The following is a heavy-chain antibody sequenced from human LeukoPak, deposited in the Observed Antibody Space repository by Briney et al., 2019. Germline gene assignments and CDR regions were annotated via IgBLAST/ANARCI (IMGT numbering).Heavy chain of an antibody. CDR2: ISTTGNTI. CDR3: ARVYYGSGSLHYYYYYMDV. V-gene: IGHV3-48*03. D-gene: IGHD3-10*01. J-gene: IGHJ6*03. Sequence: PGGSLRLSCAASGFTLSTYEMNWVRQAPGKGLEWVSYISTTGNTIYYLDSVKGRFTISRDNANNALYLQMNSLRAEDTALYYCARVYYGSGSLHYYYYYMDVWGTGTTVTISS. CDR1: GFTLSTYE.